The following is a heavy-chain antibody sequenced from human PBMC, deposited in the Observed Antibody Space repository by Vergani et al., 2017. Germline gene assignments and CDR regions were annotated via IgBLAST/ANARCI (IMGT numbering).Heavy chain of an antibody. D-gene: IGHD2-15*01. J-gene: IGHJ5*02. CDR2: IYCSGSP. V-gene: IGHV4-30-4*01. Sequence: QVQLQESGPGLVKASQTLSLTCSVSCGSISSGDYYWSWIRQPPGKGLEWMGYIYCSGSPYYNPSLKSRVTISVDTSKNKLSLKLSSVTAADTAVYYCAREVVAATVNWFDPWGQGTLVTVSS. CDR3: AREVVAATVNWFDP. CDR1: CGSISSGDYY.